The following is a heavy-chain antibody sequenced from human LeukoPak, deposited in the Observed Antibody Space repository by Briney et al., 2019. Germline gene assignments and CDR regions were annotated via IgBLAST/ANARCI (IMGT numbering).Heavy chain of an antibody. CDR3: ARTYYDFWSGQPVGV. Sequence: PSETLSLTCTVSGGSISSSSYYWGWIRQPPGKGLEWIGSIYYSGSTYYNPSLKSRVTISVDTSKNQFSLKLSSVTAADTAVYYCARTYYDFWSGQPVGVWGQGTLVTVSS. D-gene: IGHD3-3*01. J-gene: IGHJ4*02. CDR2: IYYSGST. V-gene: IGHV4-39*01. CDR1: GGSISSSSYY.